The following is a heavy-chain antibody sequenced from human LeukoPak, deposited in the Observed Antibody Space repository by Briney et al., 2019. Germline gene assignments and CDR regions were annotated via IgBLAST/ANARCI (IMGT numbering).Heavy chain of an antibody. CDR2: LSGSEITT. Sequence: PGGSLRLSCAASGFTFSNSAMSWVRQAPGKGLEWVSTLSGSEITTYYADSVKGRFTISSDNSKNTLYLQMNTLRAEDSAFYCSKGIYSRGWSYFDSWGPGTLVSVSS. V-gene: IGHV3-23*01. CDR3: SKGIYSRGWSYFDS. CDR1: GFTFSNSA. J-gene: IGHJ4*03. D-gene: IGHD6-19*01.